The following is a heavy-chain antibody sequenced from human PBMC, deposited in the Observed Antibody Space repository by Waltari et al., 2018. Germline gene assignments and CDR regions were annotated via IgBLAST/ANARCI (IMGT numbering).Heavy chain of an antibody. V-gene: IGHV1-69*04. CDR2: IIPILGIA. CDR1: GGTFSSYA. CDR3: ARSAGIAVAGPLGYFQH. D-gene: IGHD6-19*01. J-gene: IGHJ1*01. Sequence: QVQLVQSGAEVKKPGSSVKVSCKASGGTFSSYAISWVRQAPGQGLEWMGGIIPILGIANYAQKFQGRVTITADESTSTAYMELSSLRSEDTAVYYCARSAGIAVAGPLGYFQHWGQGTLVTVSS.